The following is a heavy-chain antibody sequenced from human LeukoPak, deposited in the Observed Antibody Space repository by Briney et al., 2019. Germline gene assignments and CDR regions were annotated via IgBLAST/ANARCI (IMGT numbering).Heavy chain of an antibody. J-gene: IGHJ4*02. CDR1: GFTFSTFA. CDR3: ATYRRVLLPFES. CDR2: IFPIGGEI. V-gene: IGHV3-23*01. D-gene: IGHD2-8*02. Sequence: GGSLRLSCAASGFTFSTFAMIWVRQPPGKGLEWVSSIFPIGGEIHYAHSVRGRFTISRDNSKSTLSLQMNSLRAEDTAIYYCATYRRVLLPFESWGQGTLVTVSS.